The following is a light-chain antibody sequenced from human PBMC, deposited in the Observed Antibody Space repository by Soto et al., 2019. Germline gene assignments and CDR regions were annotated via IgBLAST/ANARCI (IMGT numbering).Light chain of an antibody. J-gene: IGKJ1*01. CDR3: QQLNSYPRT. Sequence: IQLTQSPCSLAASVGDRVTITCRASQGISNYLAWYQQKPGRAPKVLIYDASTLQGGVPSRFSGSGSGTDFALTISDLQPEDFATYYCQQLNSYPRTFGQGTKVDIK. V-gene: IGKV1-9*01. CDR1: QGISNY. CDR2: DAS.